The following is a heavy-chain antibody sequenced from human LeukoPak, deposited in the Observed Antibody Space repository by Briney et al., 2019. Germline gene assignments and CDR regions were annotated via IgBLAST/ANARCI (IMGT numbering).Heavy chain of an antibody. D-gene: IGHD6-6*01. CDR2: VYNSGNT. V-gene: IGHV4-61*02. J-gene: IGHJ5*02. CDR3: ARGVGSSSSNWFDP. Sequence: PSQTLSLTCTVSGDSISSGTYYWSWIRQPAGKGLEWIGRVYNSGNTNYNPSLKSRVTISIDTSKNQFSLKLSSVTAADTAAYYCARGVGSSSSNWFDPWGQGTLVTVSS. CDR1: GDSISSGTYY.